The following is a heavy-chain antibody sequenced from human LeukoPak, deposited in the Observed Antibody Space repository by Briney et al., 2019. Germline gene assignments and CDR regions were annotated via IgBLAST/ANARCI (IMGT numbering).Heavy chain of an antibody. CDR3: AKIDAY. CDR2: INSDGSIT. CDR1: GFTFSSYG. V-gene: IGHV3-74*01. Sequence: GGSLRLSCAASGFTFSSYGMSWVRQAPGKGLVWVSRINSDGSITNYADSVKGRFTISRDNAKNTLYLQMSSLRAEDTAVYYCAKIDAYWGQGTLVTVSS. J-gene: IGHJ4*02.